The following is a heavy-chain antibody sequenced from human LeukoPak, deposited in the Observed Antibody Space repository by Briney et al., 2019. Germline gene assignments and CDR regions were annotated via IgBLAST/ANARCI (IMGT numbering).Heavy chain of an antibody. CDR3: ARGTPTTRDFDY. CDR2: ISSGSNYI. Sequence: GGSLRLSCAASGFTFSSYAMNWVRQAPGKGLEWVSSISSGSNYIYYADSVKGRFTISRDQAKNSLYLQMNSLRAEDTAVYYCARGTPTTRDFDYWGLGTLVTVSS. CDR1: GFTFSSYA. J-gene: IGHJ4*02. V-gene: IGHV3-21*01. D-gene: IGHD4-11*01.